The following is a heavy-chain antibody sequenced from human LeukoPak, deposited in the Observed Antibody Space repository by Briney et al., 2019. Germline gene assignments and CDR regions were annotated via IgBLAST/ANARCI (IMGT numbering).Heavy chain of an antibody. J-gene: IGHJ6*03. D-gene: IGHD1-26*01. Sequence: SETLSLTCTVSGDSISSGLYYSNCIRQHPGEGLEWVGCTHYSGTSFYSSSLKSRLIISLDTSKNQLSLKLTSVTAADTAVYYCARGRRGKYSPYFYYHMDVWGTGTTVTISS. CDR3: ARGRRGKYSPYFYYHMDV. V-gene: IGHV4-31*03. CDR2: THYSGTS. CDR1: GDSISSGLYY.